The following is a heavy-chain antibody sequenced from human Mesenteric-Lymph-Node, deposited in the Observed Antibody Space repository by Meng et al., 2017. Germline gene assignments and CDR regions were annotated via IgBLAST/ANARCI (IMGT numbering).Heavy chain of an antibody. J-gene: IGHJ4*02. V-gene: IGHV3-53*04. CDR3: AREFEYYYDSSGSQRAFDY. CDR2: IYSGGST. D-gene: IGHD3-22*01. Sequence: GESLKISCAASGFTVSSNYMSWVRQAPGKGLKWVSVIYSGGSTYYADSVKGRFTISRHNSKNTLYLQMNSLRAEDTAVYYCAREFEYYYDSSGSQRAFDYWGQGTLVTVSS. CDR1: GFTVSSNY.